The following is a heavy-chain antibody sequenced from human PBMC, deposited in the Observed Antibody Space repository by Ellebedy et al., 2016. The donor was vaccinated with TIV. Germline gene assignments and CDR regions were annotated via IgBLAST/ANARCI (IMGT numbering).Heavy chain of an antibody. CDR2: IWYDGSNK. CDR1: GFTFRNSG. Sequence: GESLKISXAASGFTFRNSGMHWVRQAPGKGLEWVAVIWYDGSNKYYADSVKGRFTISRDNSKNTLYLQMDSLRVEDTAVYYCASARPTIFGVVADYYYMDVWGKGTTVTVSS. CDR3: ASARPTIFGVVADYYYMDV. V-gene: IGHV3-33*01. J-gene: IGHJ6*03. D-gene: IGHD3-3*01.